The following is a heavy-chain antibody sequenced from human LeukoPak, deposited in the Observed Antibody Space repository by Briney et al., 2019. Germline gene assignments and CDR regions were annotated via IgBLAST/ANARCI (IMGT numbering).Heavy chain of an antibody. CDR3: ARDGSGWPFDY. D-gene: IGHD6-19*01. CDR1: GFTFSSYW. J-gene: IGHJ4*02. Sequence: GGSLRLSCAASGFTFSSYWMHWVRQAPGKGLVWVSRINTDGRSTSYADSVKGRFTISRDNAKNSLYLQMNSLRAEDTAVYYCARDGSGWPFDYWGQGTLVTVSS. CDR2: INTDGRST. V-gene: IGHV3-74*01.